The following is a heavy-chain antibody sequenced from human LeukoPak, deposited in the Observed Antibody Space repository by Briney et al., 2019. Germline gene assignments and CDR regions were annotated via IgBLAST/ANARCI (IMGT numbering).Heavy chain of an antibody. J-gene: IGHJ6*02. CDR1: GGSIGSGGYY. D-gene: IGHD3-22*01. CDR2: IYYSGST. V-gene: IGHV4-31*03. Sequence: SETLSLTCTVSGGSIGSGGYYWSWIRQHPGKGLEWIGYIYYSGSTYYNPSLKIRVTISVDTSKNQFSLKLSAVTTADTAVYYCARDYYDSSGYSVGMDVWGQGTTVTVSS. CDR3: ARDYYDSSGYSVGMDV.